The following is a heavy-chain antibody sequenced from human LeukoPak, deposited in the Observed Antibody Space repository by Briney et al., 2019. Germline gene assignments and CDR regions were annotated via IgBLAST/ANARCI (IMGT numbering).Heavy chain of an antibody. J-gene: IGHJ4*02. D-gene: IGHD3-9*01. V-gene: IGHV3-23*01. CDR3: SKWGDYDVLTGYYDSDF. Sequence: GGSLRLSCAASGFTFSNYAMSWVRQAPGKGLEWVSAIVGSGGSTDYADSVKGRFTISRDNSKNTLFLKMNSLRVEDTALYYCSKWGDYDVLTGYYDSDFWGEGTLVTVSS. CDR2: IVGSGGST. CDR1: GFTFSNYA.